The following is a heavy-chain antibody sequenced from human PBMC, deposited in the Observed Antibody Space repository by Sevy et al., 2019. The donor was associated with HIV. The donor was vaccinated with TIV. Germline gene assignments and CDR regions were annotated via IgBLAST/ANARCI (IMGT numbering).Heavy chain of an antibody. CDR1: GFTVSSNY. CDR3: AREREFTIFGVLIEYGMDV. CDR2: IYSGGTT. V-gene: IGHV3-53*01. Sequence: GGSLRLSCAASGFTVSSNYMSWVHQAPGKGLEWVSVIYSGGTTYYADSVKGRFTISRDNSKNTLYLQMNNLRAEDTAVYYCAREREFTIFGVLIEYGMDVWGHGTTVTVSS. D-gene: IGHD3-3*01. J-gene: IGHJ6*02.